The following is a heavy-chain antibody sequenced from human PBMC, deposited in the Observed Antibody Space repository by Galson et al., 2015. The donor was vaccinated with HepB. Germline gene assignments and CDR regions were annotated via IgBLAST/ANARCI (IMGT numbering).Heavy chain of an antibody. CDR1: GFTFSSYA. Sequence: SLRLSCAASGFTFSSYAMHWVRQAPGKGLEWVAVISYDGSNKYYANSVKGRFTISRDNSKNTLYLQMNSLRAEDTAVYYCARAIAAAAPGWWKNWFDPWGQGTLVTVSS. J-gene: IGHJ5*02. CDR2: ISYDGSNK. CDR3: ARAIAAAAPGWWKNWFDP. D-gene: IGHD6-13*01. V-gene: IGHV3-30-3*01.